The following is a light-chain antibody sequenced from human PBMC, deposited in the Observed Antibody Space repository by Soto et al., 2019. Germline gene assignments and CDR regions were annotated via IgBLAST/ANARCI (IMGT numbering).Light chain of an antibody. CDR3: ASYTSRTSVV. Sequence: QSVLTQPASVSWSPGQSITISCTGTSSDVGRYNYVSWYQQYPGKAPKLIIFEVSIRPSGVSNRFSGSKSGTTASLTISGLQIEDEADYYCASYTSRTSVVFGGGTKLTVL. V-gene: IGLV2-14*01. CDR1: SSDVGRYNY. J-gene: IGLJ2*01. CDR2: EVS.